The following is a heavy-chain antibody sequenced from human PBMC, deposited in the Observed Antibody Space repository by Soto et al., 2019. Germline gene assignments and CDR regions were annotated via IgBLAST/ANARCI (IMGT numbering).Heavy chain of an antibody. CDR3: ARELRFLEWLLYFDY. CDR2: ISSSGSTI. Sequence: GGSLRLSCAASGFTFSSYEINWVRQAPGKGLEWVSYISSSGSTIYYADSVKGRFTISRDNAKNSLYLQMNSLGAEDTAVYYCARELRFLEWLLYFDYWGQGTLVTVSS. D-gene: IGHD3-3*01. CDR1: GFTFSSYE. V-gene: IGHV3-48*03. J-gene: IGHJ4*02.